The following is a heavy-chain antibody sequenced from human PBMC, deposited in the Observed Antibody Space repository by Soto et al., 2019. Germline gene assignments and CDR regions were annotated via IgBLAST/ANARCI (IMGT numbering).Heavy chain of an antibody. J-gene: IGHJ4*02. CDR2: ISGSGGST. V-gene: IGHV3-23*01. CDR1: GFTFSSYA. CDR3: AKDCLRYCSSTSCCPFDY. Sequence: GGSLRLSCAASGFTFSSYAMSWVRQAPGKGLEWVSAISGSGGSTYYADSVKGRFTISRDNSKNTLYLQMNSLRAEDTAVYYCAKDCLRYCSSTSCCPFDYWGQGTLVTVSS. D-gene: IGHD2-2*01.